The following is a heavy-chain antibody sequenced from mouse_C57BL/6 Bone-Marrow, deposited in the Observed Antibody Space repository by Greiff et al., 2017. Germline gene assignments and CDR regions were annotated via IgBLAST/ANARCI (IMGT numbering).Heavy chain of an antibody. CDR3: ARTHYYGSGGFAY. Sequence: VMLMESGPGLVAPSQSLSITCTVSGFSLTSYAISWVRQPPGKGLEWLGVIWTGGGTNYNSALKSRLSISKDNSKSQVFLKMNNLQTDDTARYYCARTHYYGSGGFAYWGQGTLVTVSA. D-gene: IGHD1-1*01. V-gene: IGHV2-9-1*01. CDR2: IWTGGGT. CDR1: GFSLTSYA. J-gene: IGHJ3*01.